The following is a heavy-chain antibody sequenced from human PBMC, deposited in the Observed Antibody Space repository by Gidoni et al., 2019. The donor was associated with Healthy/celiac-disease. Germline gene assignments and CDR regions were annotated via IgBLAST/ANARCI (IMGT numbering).Heavy chain of an antibody. V-gene: IGHV3-30*18. Sequence: QVQLVESGGGVVKPGRSLRLSCAASGFTFSSYGMHWVRQAPGKGLEWVAVISYDGSNKYYADSVKGRFTISRDNSKNTLYLQMNSLRAEDTAVYYCAKAHSSSSASFDYWGQGTLVTVSS. D-gene: IGHD6-6*01. J-gene: IGHJ4*02. CDR3: AKAHSSSSASFDY. CDR2: ISYDGSNK. CDR1: GFTFSSYG.